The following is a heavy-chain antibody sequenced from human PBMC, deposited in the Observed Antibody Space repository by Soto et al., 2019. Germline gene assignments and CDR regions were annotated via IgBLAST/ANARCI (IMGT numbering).Heavy chain of an antibody. J-gene: IGHJ4*02. CDR1: DGSVIIPTYY. V-gene: IGHV4-39*01. CDR2: VYYSGST. D-gene: IGHD1-20*01. CDR3: ARVLTGSRAFDF. Sequence: SETLSLTCTVSDGSVIIPTYYWGGVRQPPGKGLQWIGNVYYSGSTFYNPSLKSRVTVSIDTSKNQFSLSLGALTASDTAVYYCARVLTGSRAFDFWGQRALVTVSS.